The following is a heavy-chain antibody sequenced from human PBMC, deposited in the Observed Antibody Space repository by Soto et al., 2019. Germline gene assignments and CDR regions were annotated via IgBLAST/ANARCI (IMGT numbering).Heavy chain of an antibody. Sequence: ASVKVSCKAPGFTFTSYGISWVRQSPGQGLEWMGWISAYNGNTNYAQKLQGRVTMTTDTSTSTAYMELRSLRSDDTAVYYCARATLITYYDFWSGYYQAPAFDYWGQGPLVTVSS. J-gene: IGHJ4*02. CDR3: ARATLITYYDFWSGYYQAPAFDY. D-gene: IGHD3-3*01. CDR1: GFTFTSYG. V-gene: IGHV1-18*01. CDR2: ISAYNGNT.